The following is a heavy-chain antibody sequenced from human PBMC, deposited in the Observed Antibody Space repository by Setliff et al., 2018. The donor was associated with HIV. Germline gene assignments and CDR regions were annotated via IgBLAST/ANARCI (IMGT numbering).Heavy chain of an antibody. Sequence: SETLSLTCTVSGGSISSGDYSWTWIRQPAGKGLQWIGRIHTSGNTNYNPSLKSRVTISVDTSKSQFSLKLSSLTAADTAVYYCARGRTQWHNYNYFDPWGLGTLVTVSS. D-gene: IGHD6-19*01. V-gene: IGHV4-61*02. CDR2: IHTSGNT. CDR1: GGSISSGDYS. CDR3: ARGRTQWHNYNYFDP. J-gene: IGHJ5*02.